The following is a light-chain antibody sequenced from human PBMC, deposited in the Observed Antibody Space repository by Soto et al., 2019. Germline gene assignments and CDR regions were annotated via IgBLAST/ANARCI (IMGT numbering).Light chain of an antibody. CDR1: QSITNL. V-gene: IGKV1-5*03. J-gene: IGKJ1*01. CDR3: QQDHSYPWA. Sequence: DIQMTQSPSTLSASVGDRVTITCRASQSITNLLAWYQQKPGKAPNLLIYEASSLQSGVPSRFSGSGSGTEFTLTITSLQPDDFESYYCQQDHSYPWAFGQWTKVKIK. CDR2: EAS.